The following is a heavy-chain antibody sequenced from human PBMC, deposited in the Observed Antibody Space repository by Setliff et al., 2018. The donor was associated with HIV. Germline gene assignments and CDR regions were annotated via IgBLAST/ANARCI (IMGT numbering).Heavy chain of an antibody. J-gene: IGHJ5*02. V-gene: IGHV4-4*02. CDR1: GGSISSSNW. CDR3: XXDMMYHYDRSGAFGWFGP. Sequence: SETLSLTCAVSGGSISSSNWWSWGRQPPGKGLEWIGEIYHSGSTNYNQSLKSRVTISVDTSKNQISLKLSSVTAADTAVYYCXXDMMYHYDRSGAFGWFGPWGQGTQVTVSS. CDR2: IYHSGST. D-gene: IGHD3-22*01.